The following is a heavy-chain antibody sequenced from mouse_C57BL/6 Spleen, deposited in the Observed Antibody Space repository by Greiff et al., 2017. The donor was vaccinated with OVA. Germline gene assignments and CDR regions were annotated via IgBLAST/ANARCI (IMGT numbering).Heavy chain of an antibody. D-gene: IGHD1-1*01. Sequence: QVQLKESGAELVRPGASVKLSCKASGYTFTDYYINWVKQRPGQGLEWIARIYPGSGNTYYNEKFKGKATLTAEKSSSTAYMQLSSLTSEDSAVYFCARGEVITTAYFDYWGQGTTLTVSS. CDR2: IYPGSGNT. J-gene: IGHJ2*01. V-gene: IGHV1-76*01. CDR1: GYTFTDYY. CDR3: ARGEVITTAYFDY.